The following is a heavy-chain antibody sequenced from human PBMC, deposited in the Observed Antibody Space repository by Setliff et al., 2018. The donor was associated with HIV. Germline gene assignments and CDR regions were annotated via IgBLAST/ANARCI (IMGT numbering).Heavy chain of an antibody. CDR2: IYYTGST. CDR3: ARDLGGPRNFDN. J-gene: IGHJ4*02. V-gene: IGHV4-30-4*08. CDR1: GGSITSGDYH. Sequence: PSETLSLTCTVSGGSITSGDYHWSWIRQPPGKGLEWIGYIYYTGSTYYNPSLKSRLTISIDTSKNRFSLKLRSVTAADTAVYYCARDLGGPRNFDNWGQGTLVTVSS. D-gene: IGHD2-15*01.